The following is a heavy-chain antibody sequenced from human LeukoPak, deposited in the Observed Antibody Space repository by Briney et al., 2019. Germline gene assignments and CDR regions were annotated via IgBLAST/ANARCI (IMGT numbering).Heavy chain of an antibody. CDR1: GGSFSGYY. Sequence: SETLSLTCAVYGGSFSGYYWSWIRQPPGKGLEWIGEINHSGSTNYNPSLKSRVTISVDTSKNQFSLKLSSVTAADTAVYYCARGLRYYYDSSGYIDYWGQGTLVTVSS. CDR3: ARGLRYYYDSSGYIDY. CDR2: INHSGST. D-gene: IGHD3-22*01. J-gene: IGHJ4*02. V-gene: IGHV4-34*01.